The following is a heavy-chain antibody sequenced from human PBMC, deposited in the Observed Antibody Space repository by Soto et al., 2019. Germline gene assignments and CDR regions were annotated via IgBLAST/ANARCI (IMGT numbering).Heavy chain of an antibody. V-gene: IGHV3-33*01. CDR1: GFTFSNYG. J-gene: IGHJ6*02. CDR3: ARDDEYSGNGMDV. D-gene: IGHD3-10*01. Sequence: QVQLVESGGGVVQPGRSLRLSCAASGFTFSNYGMHWVRQAPGKGLEWVAVILNDGSNRYHADSVKDRFTISRDNSKNPLYLQMNRLRAEDTAVYYCARDDEYSGNGMDVWGQGPTVTVS. CDR2: ILNDGSNR.